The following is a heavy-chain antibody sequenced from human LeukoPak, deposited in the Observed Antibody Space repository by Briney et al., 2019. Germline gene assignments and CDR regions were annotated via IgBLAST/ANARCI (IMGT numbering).Heavy chain of an antibody. CDR2: ISGSGGST. Sequence: PGGSLRPSCAASGFTFSSYAMSWVRQAPGKGLEWVSAISGSGGSTYYADSVKGRFTISRDNSKNTLYLQMNSLRAEDTAVYYCAKVFRRFGVKKPHDYWGQGTLVTVSS. CDR1: GFTFSSYA. D-gene: IGHD3-10*01. J-gene: IGHJ4*02. CDR3: AKVFRRFGVKKPHDY. V-gene: IGHV3-23*01.